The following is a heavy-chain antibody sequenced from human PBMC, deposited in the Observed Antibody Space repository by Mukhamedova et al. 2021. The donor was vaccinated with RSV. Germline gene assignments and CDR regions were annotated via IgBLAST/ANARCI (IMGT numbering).Heavy chain of an antibody. Sequence: RLEWMGWINGGNGNTRYSQKFQDTVTITRDTSASTAYMGLSSLKSEDTAVYYCARGSAPPLYWYFDLWGRGTLVTVSS. J-gene: IGHJ2*01. CDR3: ARGSAPPLYWYFDL. V-gene: IGHV1-3*01. CDR2: INGGNGNT.